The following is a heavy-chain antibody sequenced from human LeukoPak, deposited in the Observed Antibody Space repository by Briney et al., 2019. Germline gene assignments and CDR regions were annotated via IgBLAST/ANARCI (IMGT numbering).Heavy chain of an antibody. CDR3: ARGDDSGYYDYFDY. V-gene: IGHV3-53*01. CDR2: IYTGGNT. J-gene: IGHJ4*02. D-gene: IGHD3-22*01. Sequence: GGSLRLSCAASGFTVDSNYLSWVRQAPGKGLEWVSTIYTGGNTYYAASVKGRFTISRDFSKNTVFLHMNSLRAEDTAMYYCARGDDSGYYDYFDYRGQGALVTVSS. CDR1: GFTVDSNY.